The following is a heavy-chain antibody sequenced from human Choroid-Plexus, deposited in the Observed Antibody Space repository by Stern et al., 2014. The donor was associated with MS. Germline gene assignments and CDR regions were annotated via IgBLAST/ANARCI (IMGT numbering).Heavy chain of an antibody. CDR2: ISYDGSDK. D-gene: IGHD2-15*01. CDR3: AKDRQWSTYFFDY. Sequence: VQLVESGGGVAQPGRPLILSCAASGFTFSNFGMHWVRQAPGKGLERVALISYDGSDKYYADSVKGRFTIFRDNSKNTLYMHMNSLRAEDTAVYYCAKDRQWSTYFFDYWGQGSLVTVSS. V-gene: IGHV3-30*18. CDR1: GFTFSNFG. J-gene: IGHJ4*02.